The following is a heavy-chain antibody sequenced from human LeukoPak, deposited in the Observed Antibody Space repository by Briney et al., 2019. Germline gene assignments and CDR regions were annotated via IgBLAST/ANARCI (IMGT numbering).Heavy chain of an antibody. V-gene: IGHV1-8*03. CDR3: ARVKPWDGYNPYYFDY. J-gene: IGHJ4*02. CDR2: MNPNSGNT. Sequence: GASVKVSCKASGYTFTSYDINWVRQATGQGREWMGWMNPNSGNTGYAQKFQGRVTITRNTSISTAYMELSSLRSEDTAVYYCARVKPWDGYNPYYFDYWGQGTLVTVSS. D-gene: IGHD5-24*01. CDR1: GYTFTSYD.